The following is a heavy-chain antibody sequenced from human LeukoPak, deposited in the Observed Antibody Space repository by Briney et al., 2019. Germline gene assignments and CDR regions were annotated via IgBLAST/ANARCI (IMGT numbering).Heavy chain of an antibody. CDR1: GFTFSSYG. V-gene: IGHV3-33*01. CDR3: ARIGQQLVRGGMDV. J-gene: IGHJ6*02. CDR2: IWYDGSNK. D-gene: IGHD6-13*01. Sequence: GGSLRLSCAASGFTFSSYGMHWVRQAPGKGLEWVAVIWYDGSNKYYADSVKGRFTISRDNSKNPLYLQMNSLRAEDTAVYYCARIGQQLVRGGMDVWGQGTTVTVSS.